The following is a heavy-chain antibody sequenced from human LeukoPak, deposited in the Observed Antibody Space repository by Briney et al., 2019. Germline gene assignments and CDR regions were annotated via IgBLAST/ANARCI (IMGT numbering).Heavy chain of an antibody. J-gene: IGHJ4*02. CDR3: ARASLHDY. CDR2: ISSTSSYI. V-gene: IGHV3-21*04. CDR1: GFTFSTYS. Sequence: PGGSLRLSCAASGFTFSTYSMNWVRQAPGRGLEWVSSISSTSSYIYYADSVKGRFTISRDNAKNSLYLQMNSLRAEDTAVYYCARASLHDYWGQGTLVTVSS.